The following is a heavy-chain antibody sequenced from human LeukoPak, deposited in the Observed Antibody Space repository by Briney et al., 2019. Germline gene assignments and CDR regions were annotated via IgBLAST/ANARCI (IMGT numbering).Heavy chain of an antibody. V-gene: IGHV1-24*01. CDR3: ATGCSGYYEPPDY. Sequence: GASVKVSCKVSGYTLTELSMHWVRQAPGKGLEWMGGFDPEDGKTICAKKFQGRVTMTEDTSTNTAYMELSNLRSEDTTVYYCATGCSGYYEPPDYWGQGTLVTVSS. CDR2: FDPEDGKT. CDR1: GYTLTELS. D-gene: IGHD3-22*01. J-gene: IGHJ4*02.